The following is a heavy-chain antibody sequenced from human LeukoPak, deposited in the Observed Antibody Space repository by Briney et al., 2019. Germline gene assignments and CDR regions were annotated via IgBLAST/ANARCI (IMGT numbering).Heavy chain of an antibody. CDR1: GGSFSSYS. V-gene: IGHV4-4*07. D-gene: IGHD2-15*01. J-gene: IGHJ4*02. Sequence: PSETLSLTCTVSGGSFSSYSWSWIRQPAGKGLEWIGRIYISGSTNYNPSLKSRGTMSVDTTKNQFSLKLSSVTAADTAVYYCASRGGPYTGQIEDYWGQGTLVTVSS. CDR2: IYISGST. CDR3: ASRGGPYTGQIEDY.